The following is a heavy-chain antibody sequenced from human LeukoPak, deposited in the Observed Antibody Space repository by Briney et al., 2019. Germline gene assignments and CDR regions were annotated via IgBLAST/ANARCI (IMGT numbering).Heavy chain of an antibody. V-gene: IGHV4-59*08. CDR3: ARGRVEMATIDFDY. Sequence: SETLSLTCTVSGGSISSYYWSWIRQPPGKGLEWIGYIYYSGSTNYNPSLKSRVTISVDTSKNQFSLKLSSVTAADTAMYYCARGRVEMATIDFDYWGQGTLVTVSS. D-gene: IGHD5-24*01. J-gene: IGHJ4*02. CDR1: GGSISSYY. CDR2: IYYSGST.